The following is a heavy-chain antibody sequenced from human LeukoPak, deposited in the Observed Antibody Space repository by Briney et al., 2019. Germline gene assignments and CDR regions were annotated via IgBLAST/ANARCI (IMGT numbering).Heavy chain of an antibody. CDR2: VYYSGST. D-gene: IGHD1-14*01. CDR3: ARGLNNRKSGRRFDIFEI. CDR1: GGSISTYY. J-gene: IGHJ3*02. V-gene: IGHV4-59*01. Sequence: SETLSLTCTVSGGSISTYYWSWIRQPPGKGLEWIGYVYYSGSTNYNPSLKSRVTISADTSKNQFSLRLSSVTAADTAVYYCARGLNNRKSGRRFDIFEIWGQGTMVTVSS.